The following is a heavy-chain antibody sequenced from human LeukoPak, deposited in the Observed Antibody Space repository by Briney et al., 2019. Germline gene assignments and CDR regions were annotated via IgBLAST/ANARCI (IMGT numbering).Heavy chain of an antibody. V-gene: IGHV3-23*01. J-gene: IGHJ6*02. CDR3: ARVKWLVRADYGMDV. D-gene: IGHD6-19*01. Sequence: GGSLRLSCAASGFTFSSYAMSWVRQAPGKGLEWVSAISGSGGSTYYADSVKGRFTISRDNAKNSLYLQMNSLRAEDTAVYYCARVKWLVRADYGMDVWGQGTTVTVSS. CDR1: GFTFSSYA. CDR2: ISGSGGST.